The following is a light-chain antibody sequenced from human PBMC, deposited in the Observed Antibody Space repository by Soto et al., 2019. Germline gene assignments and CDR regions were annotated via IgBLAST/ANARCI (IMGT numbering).Light chain of an antibody. J-gene: IGKJ1*01. CDR1: QTINNY. CDR2: SAS. CDR3: QQYYRYPWT. Sequence: DIQMTQSPSSLSASLGDRVTITCRASQTINNYLHWYQQRPGEAPKLLIYSASNLQTGVPPRFSGSGSGTEFTLTISSLQPDDFAVYYCQQYYRYPWTFGQGTQVEIK. V-gene: IGKV1-39*01.